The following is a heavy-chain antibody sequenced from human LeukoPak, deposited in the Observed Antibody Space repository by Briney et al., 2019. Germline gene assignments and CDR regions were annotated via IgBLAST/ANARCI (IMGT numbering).Heavy chain of an antibody. D-gene: IGHD1-1*01. CDR2: IDPDNSGT. Sequence: ALVKVSCSPSGYTFTGYPLHWVRQAPAHGPQWRGWIDPDNSGTKDAQNPQGRVTMTTDTYISTAYMELSSRRSDDTPVYLCATLRDNLSRAGSNIYNRGQRNPGTVSS. V-gene: IGHV1-2*02. CDR1: GYTFTGYP. J-gene: IGHJ4*02. CDR3: ATLRDNLSRAGSNIYN.